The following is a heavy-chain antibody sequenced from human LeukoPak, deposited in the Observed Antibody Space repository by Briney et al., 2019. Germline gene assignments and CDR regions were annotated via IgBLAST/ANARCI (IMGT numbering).Heavy chain of an antibody. CDR2: INHSGST. V-gene: IGHV4-34*01. CDR3: ARVGGYSYGPNWYFDL. J-gene: IGHJ2*01. D-gene: IGHD5-18*01. Sequence: PSETLSLTCAVYGGSFSGYYWSWIRQPPGRGLEWIGEINHSGSTNYNPSLKSRVTISVDTSKNQFSLKLSSVTAADTAVYYCARVGGYSYGPNWYFDLWGRGTLVTVSS. CDR1: GGSFSGYY.